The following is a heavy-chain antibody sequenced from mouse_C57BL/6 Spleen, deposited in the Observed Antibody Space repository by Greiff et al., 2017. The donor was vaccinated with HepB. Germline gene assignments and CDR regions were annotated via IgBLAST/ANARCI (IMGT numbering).Heavy chain of an antibody. CDR3: ARDRGYFDV. CDR1: GYSITSGYY. D-gene: IGHD3-3*01. CDR2: ISYDGSN. J-gene: IGHJ1*03. Sequence: DVKLQVSGPGLVKPSQSLSLTCSVTGYSITSGYYWNWIRQFPGNKLEWMGYISYDGSNNYNPSLKNRISITRDTSKNQFFLKLNSVTTEDTATYYCARDRGYFDVWGTGTTVTVSS. V-gene: IGHV3-6*01.